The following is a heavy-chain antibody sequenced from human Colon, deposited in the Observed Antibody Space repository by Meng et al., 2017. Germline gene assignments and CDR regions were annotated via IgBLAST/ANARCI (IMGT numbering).Heavy chain of an antibody. J-gene: IGHJ4*02. CDR1: GGTFSSYT. D-gene: IGHD3-3*02. Sequence: SVKVSCKASGGTFSSYTISWVRQAPAQGLEWMGRIIPILGIANYAQKFQGRVTITADKSTSTAYMELSSLRSEDTAVYYCAILSVAPCFDYWGQGTLVTVSS. CDR3: AILSVAPCFDY. CDR2: IIPILGIA. V-gene: IGHV1-69*02.